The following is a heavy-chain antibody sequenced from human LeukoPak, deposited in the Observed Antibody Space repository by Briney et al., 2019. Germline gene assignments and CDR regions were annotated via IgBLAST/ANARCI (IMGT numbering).Heavy chain of an antibody. CDR1: GYTISSGYF. D-gene: IGHD3-3*01. CDR3: AGDPLCDFWSGYLCPLDY. V-gene: IGHV4-38-2*02. CDR2: IYHSGST. J-gene: IGHJ4*02. Sequence: SETLSLTCTVSGYTISSGYFRGWIRPPPGKGLEWIGIIYHSGSTYYNPSLKSRVTISVDTSKNPFSLKLSSVTAADTAVYYCAGDPLCDFWSGYLCPLDYWGQGTLVTVSS.